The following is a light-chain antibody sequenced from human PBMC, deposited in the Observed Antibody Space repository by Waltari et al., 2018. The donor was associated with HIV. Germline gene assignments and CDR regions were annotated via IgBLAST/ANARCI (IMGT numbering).Light chain of an antibody. CDR2: ATA. Sequence: DIQMTQSPSSLSASIGDRVTITCQASQSIKRNLNWFQQKSGKAPNILIYATATLQNGVPSRFSGSGSETNFTLTITRLQPEDFATYYCQQSYATPRSFGQGTKL. CDR3: QQSYATPRS. CDR1: QSIKRN. V-gene: IGKV1-39*01. J-gene: IGKJ2*03.